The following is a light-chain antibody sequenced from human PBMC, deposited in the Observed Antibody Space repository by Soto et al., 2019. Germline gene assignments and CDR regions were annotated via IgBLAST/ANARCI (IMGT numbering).Light chain of an antibody. CDR2: AAS. V-gene: IGKV1-9*01. Sequence: IQLTQSPSSLSASVGDRVTINFRASQGISSYLAWYQQKPGKAPKFLIYAASTLQSGVPSRFTGSGSGTDFTLTITSLQPEDFATYYCQHYDSSRTFGQGTKVDIK. CDR1: QGISSY. J-gene: IGKJ1*01. CDR3: QHYDSSRT.